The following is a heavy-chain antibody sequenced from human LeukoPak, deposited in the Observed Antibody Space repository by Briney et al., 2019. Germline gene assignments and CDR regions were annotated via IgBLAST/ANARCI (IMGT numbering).Heavy chain of an antibody. Sequence: AGGSLRLSCAASGFTFSSYAMSWVRQAPGKGLEWVSAISGSGGSTYYADSVKGRFTISRDNSKNTLYLQMNSLRAEDTAVYYCAKQWLVHSRPEGYWGQGTLVTVSS. J-gene: IGHJ4*02. CDR2: ISGSGGST. CDR3: AKQWLVHSRPEGY. D-gene: IGHD6-19*01. CDR1: GFTFSSYA. V-gene: IGHV3-23*01.